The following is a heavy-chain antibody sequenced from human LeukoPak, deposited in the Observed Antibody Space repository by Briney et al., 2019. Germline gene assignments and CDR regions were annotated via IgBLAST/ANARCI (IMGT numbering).Heavy chain of an antibody. CDR2: ISISNNSI. V-gene: IGHV3-48*01. D-gene: IGHD4-17*01. CDR3: ARETIYSDKVIDH. CDR1: GFTFSYYS. J-gene: IGHJ4*02. Sequence: PGGSLRLSCAASGFTFSYYSFNWVRQAPGKGLEWIAYISISNNSIYYADSVKGRFTISRDNAKNSLYLQMNSLRVEDTAVYHCARETIYSDKVIDHWGQGTPVTVSS.